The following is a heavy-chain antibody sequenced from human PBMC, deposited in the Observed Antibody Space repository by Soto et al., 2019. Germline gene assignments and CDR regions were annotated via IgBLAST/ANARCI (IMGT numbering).Heavy chain of an antibody. CDR1: GYTFTSYA. Sequence: ASVKVSCKASGYTFTSYAMHWVRQAPGQRLEWMGWINAGNGNTKYSQKFQGRVTITRDTSASTAYMELSSLRSEDTAVYYCEKALGIQPVAYWGQASLVIVSS. CDR2: INAGNGNT. CDR3: EKALGIQPVAY. D-gene: IGHD5-18*01. V-gene: IGHV1-3*01. J-gene: IGHJ4*01.